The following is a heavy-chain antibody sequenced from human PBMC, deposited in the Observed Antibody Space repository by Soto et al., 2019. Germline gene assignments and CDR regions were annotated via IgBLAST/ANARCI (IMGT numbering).Heavy chain of an antibody. CDR3: ARERIQLWSSRFDP. V-gene: IGHV4-31*03. D-gene: IGHD5-18*01. J-gene: IGHJ5*02. CDR2: IYYSGST. Sequence: LSLTCTVSGGSISSGGYYWSWIRQHPGKGLEWIGYIYYSGSTYYNPSLKSRVTISVDTSKNQFSLKLSSVTAADTAVYYCARERIQLWSSRFDPWGQGTLVTVSS. CDR1: GGSISSGGYY.